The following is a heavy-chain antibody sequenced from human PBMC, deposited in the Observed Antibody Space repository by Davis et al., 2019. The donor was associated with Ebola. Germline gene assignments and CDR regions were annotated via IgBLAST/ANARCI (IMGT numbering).Heavy chain of an antibody. CDR2: ISYDGSNK. CDR1: GFTFSSYA. J-gene: IGHJ4*02. CDR3: ARDLLIPGPLGY. Sequence: GESLKISCAASGFTFSSYAMHWVRQAPGKGLEWVAVISYDGSNKYYADSVKGRFTISRDNSKNTLYLQMNSLRAEDTAVYYCARDLLIPGPLGYWGQGTLVTVSS. V-gene: IGHV3-30-3*01. D-gene: IGHD3-16*01.